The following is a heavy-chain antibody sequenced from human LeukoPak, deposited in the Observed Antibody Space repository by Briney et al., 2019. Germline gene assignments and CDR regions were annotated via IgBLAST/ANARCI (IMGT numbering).Heavy chain of an antibody. CDR3: ARVKYSYGFWDD. J-gene: IGHJ4*02. V-gene: IGHV3-7*01. CDR1: GFMFNIYW. Sequence: GGSLRPSCAASGFMFNIYWMSWVRQAPGKGPEWVANIKYDGSETYYVDSVKGRFTISRDNARNSVYFQMNSLRVEDTAVYYCARVKYSYGFWDDWGQGTLVAVSS. CDR2: IKYDGSET. D-gene: IGHD3/OR15-3a*01.